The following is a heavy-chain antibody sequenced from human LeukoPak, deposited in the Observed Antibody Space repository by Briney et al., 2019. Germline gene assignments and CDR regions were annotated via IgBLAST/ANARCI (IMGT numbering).Heavy chain of an antibody. J-gene: IGHJ5*02. D-gene: IGHD3-3*01. CDR3: ARDQYDTWSRRGNFDP. Sequence: SGGSLRLSCVASGFTFGKYWMSWFRQAPGKGLEWVANIKLDGSEKNYVDSVKGRFTISRDNTKNSLYLQMNSLRAEDTAVFYCARDQYDTWSRRGNFDPWGQGTLVIVSS. V-gene: IGHV3-7*03. CDR1: GFTFGKYW. CDR2: IKLDGSEK.